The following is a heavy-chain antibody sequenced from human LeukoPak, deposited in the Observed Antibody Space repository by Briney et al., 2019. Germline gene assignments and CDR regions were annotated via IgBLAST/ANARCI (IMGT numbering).Heavy chain of an antibody. Sequence: SETLSLSCTVSGGSISSGGYYWTWIRQHPGKGLEWIGYIYYSGSTHYNPSLKSRLTISLDTSKNQFSLKLSSVTAADTAVYYCARGGYNGYDLDYWGQGTLVTVSS. J-gene: IGHJ4*02. V-gene: IGHV4-31*03. D-gene: IGHD5-12*01. CDR1: GGSISSGGYY. CDR2: IYYSGST. CDR3: ARGGYNGYDLDY.